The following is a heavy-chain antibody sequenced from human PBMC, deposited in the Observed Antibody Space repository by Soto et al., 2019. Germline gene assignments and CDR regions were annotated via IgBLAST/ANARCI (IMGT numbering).Heavy chain of an antibody. CDR3: ARDRASRSIDY. V-gene: IGHV7-4-1*01. CDR1: GYNFNSHA. D-gene: IGHD1-26*01. CDR2: INPNTGNP. Sequence: QVHLLQSVSESMQPSASVKVPCKGSGYNFNSHAINWLRQAPGQGLEWMGWINPNTGNPTYEQGFTGRFVFSVDTSVSTVYLQIFSLKADDSAVYYCARDRASRSIDYWGQGTLVTVSS. J-gene: IGHJ4*02.